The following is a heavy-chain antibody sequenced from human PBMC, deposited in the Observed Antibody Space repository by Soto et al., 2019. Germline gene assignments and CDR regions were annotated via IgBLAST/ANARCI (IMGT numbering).Heavy chain of an antibody. V-gene: IGHV3-15*07. D-gene: IGHD3-3*01. J-gene: IGHJ3*02. CDR1: GFTFSNAW. CDR3: SNDQLRFLEGLFISSIDAFDI. CDR2: IKSKTDGGAT. Sequence: GGSLRLSCAASGFTFSNAWMNWVRQAPGKGLEWVGRIKSKTDGGATDYAAPGKGRFTISRDDSKNTLYLQMNSLKTDEPAVYYLSNDQLRFLEGLFISSIDAFDIWGQGTMVTVSS.